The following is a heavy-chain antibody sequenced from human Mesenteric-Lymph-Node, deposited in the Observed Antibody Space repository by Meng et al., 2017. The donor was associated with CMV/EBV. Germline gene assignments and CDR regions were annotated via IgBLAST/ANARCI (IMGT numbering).Heavy chain of an antibody. CDR1: GYTFTNYY. J-gene: IGHJ6*02. D-gene: IGHD6-13*01. CDR2: INPNSGGP. V-gene: IGHV1-2*02. CDR3: ARRPLAASYYYAMDV. Sequence: ASVKVSCKASGYTFTNYYIHWVRQAPGQGLEWMGWINPNSGGPLYVQKFQGRVTMTRDTSTSTVYMELSSLRSEDTAVYYCARRPLAASYYYAMDVWGQGTTVTVSS.